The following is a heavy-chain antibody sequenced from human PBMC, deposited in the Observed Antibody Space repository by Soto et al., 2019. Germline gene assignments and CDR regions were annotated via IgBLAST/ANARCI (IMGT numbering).Heavy chain of an antibody. CDR3: GRDRAPVGYCSSTSCYGGGGFDS. Sequence: QVQLVQSGAEVKKPGASVKVSCKASGYTFTGYYMHWVRQAPGQGLEWMGWINPDSGGTNYAQKFQGWVTMTRDTYIRKSYMELSRLRPDDKAVYYCGRDRAPVGYCSSTSCYGGGGFDSWGQGTLVTVSS. V-gene: IGHV1-2*04. CDR2: INPDSGGT. J-gene: IGHJ4*02. CDR1: GYTFTGYY. D-gene: IGHD2-2*01.